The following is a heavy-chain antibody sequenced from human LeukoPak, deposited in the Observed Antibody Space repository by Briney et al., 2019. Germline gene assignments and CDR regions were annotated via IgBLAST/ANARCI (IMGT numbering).Heavy chain of an antibody. V-gene: IGHV4-59*08. CDR1: GGSVSSYY. D-gene: IGHD1-14*01. J-gene: IGHJ4*02. CDR3: ARHGTISSESYFDY. Sequence: SETLSLTCSVSGGSVSSYYWSWIRQSPGEGLEWIGYIHNSGRTNYNPSLKSRVTGFVDTSKNQVSLRLSSVTAADTAVYYCARHGTISSESYFDYWGQGALVTVSS. CDR2: IHNSGRT.